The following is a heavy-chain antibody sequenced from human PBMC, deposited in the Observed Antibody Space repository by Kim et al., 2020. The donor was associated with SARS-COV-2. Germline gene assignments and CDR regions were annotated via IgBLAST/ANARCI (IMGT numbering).Heavy chain of an antibody. V-gene: IGHV3-33*03. Sequence: GGSLRLSCAASGFTFSSYGMNWVRQAPGKGLEWVAVIWFDGTKKFYRGSVDGRFTISRDNSKNMLYLQMNSLRAEDAAVYYCAKDVRQQFVTKYFYGMDVWGQGTTVTVSS. D-gene: IGHD6-6*01. J-gene: IGHJ6*02. CDR2: IWFDGTKK. CDR3: AKDVRQQFVTKYFYGMDV. CDR1: GFTFSSYG.